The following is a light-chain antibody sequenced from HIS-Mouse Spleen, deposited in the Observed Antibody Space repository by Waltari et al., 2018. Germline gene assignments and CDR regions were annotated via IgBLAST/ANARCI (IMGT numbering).Light chain of an antibody. J-gene: IGKJ1*01. Sequence: DIQMTQSPSSLSASVGDRVTITCRASQSISSYLNWYQQKPGKAPKLLIYAASSLKSGVPSRFSGSGSGTDVTLTISSLQPEDVATYYCKQSYSTPGTFGQGTKVEIK. CDR2: AAS. CDR1: QSISSY. CDR3: KQSYSTPGT. V-gene: IGKV1-39*01.